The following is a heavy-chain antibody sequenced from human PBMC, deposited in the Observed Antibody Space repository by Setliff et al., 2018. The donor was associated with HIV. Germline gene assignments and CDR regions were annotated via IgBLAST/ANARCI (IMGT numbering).Heavy chain of an antibody. CDR3: ARIPYSDSFFDS. V-gene: IGHV4-4*08. Sequence: SETLSLTCTVSGGSISSYYWSWIRQPPGEGLEWIGYSHNNGNTHYNPSLKGRFIISRDNAKNSVYLQMNSLRAEDTAVYYCARIPYSDSFFDSWGQGTLVTVSS. J-gene: IGHJ4*02. CDR1: GGSISSYY. CDR2: SHNNGNT. D-gene: IGHD4-17*01.